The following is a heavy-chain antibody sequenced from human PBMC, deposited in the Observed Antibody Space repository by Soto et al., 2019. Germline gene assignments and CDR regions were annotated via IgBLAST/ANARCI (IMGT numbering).Heavy chain of an antibody. CDR3: VKGEYYYDSAAYYPFDH. Sequence: ASVKVSCKASGYTFTNFGISWVRQAPGQGLEWMGWISAYNGNTNYAQNFQGRVTMTTDTSTSTAYMELRSLRAEDTAVYYCVKGEYYYDSAAYYPFDHWGQGTLVTVSS. J-gene: IGHJ4*02. D-gene: IGHD3-22*01. V-gene: IGHV1-18*01. CDR2: ISAYNGNT. CDR1: GYTFTNFG.